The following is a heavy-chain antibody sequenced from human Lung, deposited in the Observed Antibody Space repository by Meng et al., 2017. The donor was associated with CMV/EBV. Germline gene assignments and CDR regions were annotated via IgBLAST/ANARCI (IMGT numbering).Heavy chain of an antibody. J-gene: IGHJ5*02. CDR2: IKSDGTMT. Sequence: SCAASGFTFRNYWMHWVRHSPGKGLVWDASIKSDGTMTDYAESVKGRFTISRDNGKNTLYLQMTSLRVDDTAVYHCARDPYCGRVNCRTGSWFDPWXQGTLVTVSS. V-gene: IGHV3-74*01. D-gene: IGHD3-10*01. CDR3: ARDPYCGRVNCRTGSWFDP. CDR1: GFTFRNYW.